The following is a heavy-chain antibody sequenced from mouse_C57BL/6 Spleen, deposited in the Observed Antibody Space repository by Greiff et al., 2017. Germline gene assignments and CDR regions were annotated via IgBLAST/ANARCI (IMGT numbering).Heavy chain of an antibody. J-gene: IGHJ3*01. Sequence: EVQLQQSGPELVKPGASVTISCKASGYSFTGYYMNWVKQSPEKSLEWIGEINPSTGGTTYNQKFKAKATLTVDKSSSTAYMQRKSLTSEDSAVYYCARGPRAFFAYWGQGTLVTVSA. CDR3: ARGPRAFFAY. CDR2: INPSTGGT. V-gene: IGHV1-42*01. CDR1: GYSFTGYY. D-gene: IGHD3-3*01.